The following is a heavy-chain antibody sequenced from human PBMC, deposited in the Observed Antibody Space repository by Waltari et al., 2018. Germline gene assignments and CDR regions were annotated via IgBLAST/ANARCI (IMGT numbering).Heavy chain of an antibody. J-gene: IGHJ4*02. CDR1: GFSLSDHC. CDR3: ASDPTLFGIRQNYFDS. V-gene: IGHV3-7*04. Sequence: ESQLVESGGTLVRPGGSLRLSCAVSGFSLSDHCGGWVRQAPGKGLEGVAGINQDGETDYVDSVKGRFTISRDTAKNSLYLLLNTLGADDSGVYFCASDPTLFGIRQNYFDSWGQGTQVTVSS. CDR2: INQDGET. D-gene: IGHD3-3*01.